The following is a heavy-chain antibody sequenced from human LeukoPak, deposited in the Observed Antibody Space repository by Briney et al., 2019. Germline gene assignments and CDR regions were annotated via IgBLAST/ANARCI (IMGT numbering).Heavy chain of an antibody. J-gene: IGHJ5*02. Sequence: GRSLRLSCAAPGFTFSFHAMSCVRQPPGKGLEWVSSISGDGGDTHYADSVKGRFTISRDDSRSTLYLQMNSPRAEDTAAYYCAKPDSSRGNCFDPWGQGTLVTVSS. V-gene: IGHV3-23*01. CDR2: ISGDGGDT. CDR3: AKPDSSRGNCFDP. D-gene: IGHD2-15*01. CDR1: GFTFSFHA.